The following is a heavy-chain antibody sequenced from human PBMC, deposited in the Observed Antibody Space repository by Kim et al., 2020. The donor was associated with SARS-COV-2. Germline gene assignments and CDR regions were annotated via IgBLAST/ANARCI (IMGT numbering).Heavy chain of an antibody. D-gene: IGHD6-13*01. J-gene: IGHJ4*02. CDR2: GSI. CDR3: AATVSSRSK. V-gene: IGHV3-9*01. Sequence: GSIGYADSAKCRFTRSRDNAKNSLYLQMNSLRAEVTAWYYCAATVSSRSKWGQGTLVTVSS.